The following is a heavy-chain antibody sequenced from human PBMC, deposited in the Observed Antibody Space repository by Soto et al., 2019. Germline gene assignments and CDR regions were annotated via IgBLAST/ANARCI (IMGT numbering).Heavy chain of an antibody. CDR3: AKGARHRAVVGIAWFDP. CDR1: GFTFSSYG. V-gene: IGHV3-30*18. D-gene: IGHD6-19*01. Sequence: QVQLVESGGGVVQPGRSLRLSCAASGFTFSSYGMHWVRQAPGKGLEWVSVISYEGSNKYYADSVKGRFTISRDNSKNTLYMQMNSPRAEDTAVYYCAKGARHRAVVGIAWFDPWGQGTLVTVSS. CDR2: ISYEGSNK. J-gene: IGHJ5*02.